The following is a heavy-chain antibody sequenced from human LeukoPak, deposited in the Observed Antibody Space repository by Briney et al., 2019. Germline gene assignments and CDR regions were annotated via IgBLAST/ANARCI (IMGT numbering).Heavy chain of an antibody. V-gene: IGHV3-23*01. CDR1: GLTFSSYA. J-gene: IGHJ4*02. CDR3: AKDASNSWFDY. D-gene: IGHD4-11*01. Sequence: GGSLRLSCVASGLTFSSYAMSWVRQAPGKGLEWVSAISGSGGSTYYADSVKGRFTISRDESKNTLYLQMNSLRADDTAVYYCAKDASNSWFDYWGQGTLVTVSS. CDR2: ISGSGGST.